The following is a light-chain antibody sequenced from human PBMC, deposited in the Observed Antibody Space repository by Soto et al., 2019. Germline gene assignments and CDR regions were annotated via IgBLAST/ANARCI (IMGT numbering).Light chain of an antibody. CDR2: DVN. CDR3: TSWTTSTTMI. V-gene: IGLV2-14*03. CDR1: SSDIGAYNF. J-gene: IGLJ2*01. Sequence: QSALTQPASVSGSPRQSITISCTGTSSDIGAYNFVSWYQQHPGKAPKLMLYDVNIRPSGVSNRFSGSKSGNTASLTISGLPAEDEADYYCTSWTTSTTMIFGGGTKLTVL.